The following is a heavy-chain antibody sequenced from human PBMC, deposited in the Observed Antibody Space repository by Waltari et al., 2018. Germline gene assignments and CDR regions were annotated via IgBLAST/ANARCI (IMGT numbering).Heavy chain of an antibody. Sequence: EVQLVQSGGGLVHPGGSLRPSCVTSGFDFETFWMSWVRQAPGKGLDWVANIREDGGDTYYLDSVKGRFTISRDNANNSLYLEMDSLTVEDTGVYYCVTRVAAAGWGQGTLVTVSS. CDR3: VTRVAAAG. V-gene: IGHV3-7*01. J-gene: IGHJ4*02. D-gene: IGHD6-25*01. CDR1: GFDFETFW. CDR2: IREDGGDT.